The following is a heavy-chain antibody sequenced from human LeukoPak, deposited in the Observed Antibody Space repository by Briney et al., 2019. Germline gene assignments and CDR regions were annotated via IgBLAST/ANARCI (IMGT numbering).Heavy chain of an antibody. J-gene: IGHJ4*02. CDR3: AKMGGSAPYFFDY. CDR1: GGSISSYY. V-gene: IGHV4-4*07. CDR2: IYTSGST. D-gene: IGHD6-19*01. Sequence: SETLSLTCTVSGGSISSYYWSWIRQPAGKGLEWIGRIYTSGSTSYNPSLKSRVTISMDKSKNQFSLKLRSVTAADTAMYCCAKMGGSAPYFFDYWGQGTLVTVSS.